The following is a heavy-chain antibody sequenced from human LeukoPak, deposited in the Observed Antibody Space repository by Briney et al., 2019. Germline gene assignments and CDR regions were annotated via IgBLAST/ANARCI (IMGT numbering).Heavy chain of an antibody. CDR2: IRKSGEGA. V-gene: IGHV3-23*01. Sequence: PGGSLRVYCVESGLIFSNFAMGWVRQAAGKGVGRISVIRKSGEGAFYTDCVKGRFISSRENSRNTMYKDMNRMKAEEAVVYICVKRTVRYGPFDYWGQGTLVTVSS. D-gene: IGHD4-17*01. CDR3: VKRTVRYGPFDY. J-gene: IGHJ4*02. CDR1: GLIFSNFA.